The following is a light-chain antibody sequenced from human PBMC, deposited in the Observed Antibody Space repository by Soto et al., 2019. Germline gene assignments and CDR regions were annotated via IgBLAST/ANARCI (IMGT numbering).Light chain of an antibody. V-gene: IGKV1-39*01. J-gene: IGKJ3*01. Sequence: DIQMTQSPYSLSAAVGDRVTITCRASQNINTYLNWYQQKPGKAPKLLIFDAASLQSGVPSRFSGSGSRTDFTLTITSLQPEDFATSYCQQTSSAPFTFGPGTKVDIK. CDR3: QQTSSAPFT. CDR2: DAA. CDR1: QNINTY.